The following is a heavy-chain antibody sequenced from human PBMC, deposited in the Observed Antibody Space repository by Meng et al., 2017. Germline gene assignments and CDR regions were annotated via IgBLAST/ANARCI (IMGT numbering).Heavy chain of an antibody. D-gene: IGHD1-1*01. V-gene: IGHV3-74*01. J-gene: IGHJ4*02. CDR2: ISGDGSIT. CDR1: GFTFNNYW. Sequence: EGQLVESGGGLFHSGGSLLLSCAASGFTFNNYWRHWVRQVPGKGLVWVSRISGDGSITNYADSVKGRFTISRDNAKNTLYLQMNSLRPEDTAVYYCLDEAPRSDYWGQGSLVTVSS. CDR3: LDEAPRSDY.